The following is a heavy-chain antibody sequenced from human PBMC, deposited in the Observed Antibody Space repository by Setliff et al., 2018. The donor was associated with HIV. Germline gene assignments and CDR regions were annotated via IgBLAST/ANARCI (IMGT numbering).Heavy chain of an antibody. J-gene: IGHJ6*03. Sequence: PVGSLRLSCVASGFTLSTYRMNWVRQAPGKGLEWVSSIIRDSSYIFDADSVKGRFTISRDNAQNSLYLQMNNLRVEDTAVYYCARDGTTLLAAMDVWGKGTTVTVSS. V-gene: IGHV3-21*01. CDR2: IIRDSSYI. CDR1: GFTLSTYR. D-gene: IGHD1-7*01. CDR3: ARDGTTLLAAMDV.